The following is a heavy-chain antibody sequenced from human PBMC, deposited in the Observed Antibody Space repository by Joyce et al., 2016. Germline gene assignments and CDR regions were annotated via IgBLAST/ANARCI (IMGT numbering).Heavy chain of an antibody. V-gene: IGHV3-11*01. CDR3: ATESLSSGYHYAFDI. Sequence: QVQLVESGGGLVKPGGSMRLSCASSGFTFSDYYMNWIRRAPGKGLEWISYISSSAATISYADSVKGRFTISRDNAENSLFLQMNSLRAEDTAMYYCATESLSSGYHYAFDIWGQGTMVTVSS. CDR2: ISSSAATI. D-gene: IGHD3-22*01. CDR1: GFTFSDYY. J-gene: IGHJ3*02.